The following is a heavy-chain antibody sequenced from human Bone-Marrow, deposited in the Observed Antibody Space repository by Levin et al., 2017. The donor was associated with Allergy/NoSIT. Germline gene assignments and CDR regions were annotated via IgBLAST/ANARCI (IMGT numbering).Heavy chain of an antibody. CDR2: ISDVGHSQ. D-gene: IGHD1-26*01. CDR1: GFTFSGYG. Sequence: GESLKISCAASGFTFSGYGMHWARQAPGKGLEWVAAISDVGHSQAYADSVKGRVTISRDNSKNTLYLQMNSLRPEDTALYYCAKEVAAFSGFDYWGQGTLVTVSS. CDR3: AKEVAAFSGFDY. J-gene: IGHJ4*02. V-gene: IGHV3-30*18.